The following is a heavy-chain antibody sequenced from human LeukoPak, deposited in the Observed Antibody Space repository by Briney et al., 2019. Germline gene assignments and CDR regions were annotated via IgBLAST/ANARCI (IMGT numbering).Heavy chain of an antibody. CDR1: GFTFSMYW. CDR2: INSDGSST. D-gene: IGHD1-26*01. CDR3: ARDPTSSWETAFDI. Sequence: GGSLRLSCAASGFTFSMYWMHWVRQVPGKGLVWVSRINSDGSSTAYADSVKGRFTISRDNAKNTLYLQMNSLRAEDTAVYYCARDPTSSWETAFDIWGQGTMVTVSS. V-gene: IGHV3-74*01. J-gene: IGHJ3*02.